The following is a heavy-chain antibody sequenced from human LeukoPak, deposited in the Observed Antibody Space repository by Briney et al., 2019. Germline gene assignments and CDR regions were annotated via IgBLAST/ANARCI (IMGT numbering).Heavy chain of an antibody. CDR1: GGSISSGGYS. CDR3: ARAAIRSTYGMDV. D-gene: IGHD3-3*01. CDR2: IYYSGST. V-gene: IGHV4-61*08. Sequence: PSQTLSLTCAVSGGSISSGGYSWSWIRQPPGKGLEWIGYIYYSGSTNYNPSLKSRVTISVDTSKNQFSLKLSSVTAADTAVYYCARAAIRSTYGMDVWGQGTTVTVSS. J-gene: IGHJ6*02.